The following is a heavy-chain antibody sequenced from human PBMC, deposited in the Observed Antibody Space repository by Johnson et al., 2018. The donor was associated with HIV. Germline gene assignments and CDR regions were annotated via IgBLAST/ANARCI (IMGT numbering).Heavy chain of an antibody. J-gene: IGHJ3*01. D-gene: IGHD3-3*01. V-gene: IGHV3-15*01. Sequence: EVQLVESGGGLVQPGGSLKLSCAASGLTFSDSALHWVRQAPEKGLEWVGRIRSKTDGGTTDYAAPVKDRFTISRDDSKNTLYLQMNSLKTEDTAVYYCASPPSGYDFWDGPNIFDVWGQGKMVSVAS. CDR2: IRSKTDGGTT. CDR1: GLTFSDSA. CDR3: ASPPSGYDFWDGPNIFDV.